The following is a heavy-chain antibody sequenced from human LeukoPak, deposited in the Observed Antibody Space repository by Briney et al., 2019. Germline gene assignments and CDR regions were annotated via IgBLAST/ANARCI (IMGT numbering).Heavy chain of an antibody. CDR1: GFSFSNYG. D-gene: IGHD3-10*02. V-gene: IGHV3-30*19. CDR2: ISYDGSNK. CDR3: ARDPRLRITMFESSNFDY. J-gene: IGHJ4*02. Sequence: GGSLRLSCAASGFSFSNYGMHWVRQAPGKGLEWGAVISYDGSNKYYADSVKGRFTISRDNSKNTLYLQMNSLRAEDTAVYYCARDPRLRITMFESSNFDYWGQGTLVTVSS.